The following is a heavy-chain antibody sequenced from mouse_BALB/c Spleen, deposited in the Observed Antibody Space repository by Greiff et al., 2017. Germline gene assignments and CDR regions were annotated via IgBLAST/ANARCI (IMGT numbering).Heavy chain of an antibody. V-gene: IGHV14-1*02. CDR2: IDPENGNT. CDR1: GFNIKDYY. D-gene: IGHD1-1*01. J-gene: IGHJ4*01. Sequence: VQLQQSGAELVRPGALVKLSCKASGFNIKDYYMHWVKQRPEQGLEWIGWIDPENGNTIYDPKFQGKASITADTSSNTAYLQLSSLTSEDTAVYYCASVYGSSYDYAMDYWGQGTSVTVSS. CDR3: ASVYGSSYDYAMDY.